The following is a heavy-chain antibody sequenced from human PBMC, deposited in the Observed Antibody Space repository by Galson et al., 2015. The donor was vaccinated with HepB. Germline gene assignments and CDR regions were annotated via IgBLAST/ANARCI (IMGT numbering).Heavy chain of an antibody. V-gene: IGHV3-53*01. J-gene: IGHJ4*02. CDR2: IYSGGST. Sequence: SLRLSCAASGFTVSSNYMSWVRQAPGKGLEWVSVIYSGGSTYYADSVKGRFTISRDNSKNTLYLQMNSLRAEDTAVYYCARYKYGDYVQSYFDYWGQGTLVTVSS. CDR1: GFTVSSNY. CDR3: ARYKYGDYVQSYFDY. D-gene: IGHD4-17*01.